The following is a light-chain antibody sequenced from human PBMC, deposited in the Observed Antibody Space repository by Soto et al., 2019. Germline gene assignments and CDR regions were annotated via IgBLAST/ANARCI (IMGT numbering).Light chain of an antibody. CDR3: QQSASFPLA. V-gene: IGKV1-12*01. CDR1: QYIGSW. J-gene: IGKJ4*01. Sequence: DIQVTQSPPSVSASVGDRVTITCRASQYIGSWLAWYQQRPGTAPRLLISAASTLPLGVPARFSGSGSGTDFTLTLSSLQPEDSATYFCQQSASFPLAFGGGTKVEIK. CDR2: AAS.